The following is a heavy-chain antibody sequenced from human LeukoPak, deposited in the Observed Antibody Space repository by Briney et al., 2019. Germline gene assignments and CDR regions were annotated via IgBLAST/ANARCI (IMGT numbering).Heavy chain of an antibody. CDR3: ARGFLYGDTAIGDAFDI. D-gene: IGHD5-18*01. Sequence: GASVKVSCKASGYTFTSYAMHWVRQAPGQRLEWMGWINAGNGNTKYSQKFQGRVTITRDTSASTAYMELSSLRYEDTAVYHCARGFLYGDTAIGDAFDIWGQGTMVTVSS. CDR1: GYTFTSYA. V-gene: IGHV1-3*01. J-gene: IGHJ3*02. CDR2: INAGNGNT.